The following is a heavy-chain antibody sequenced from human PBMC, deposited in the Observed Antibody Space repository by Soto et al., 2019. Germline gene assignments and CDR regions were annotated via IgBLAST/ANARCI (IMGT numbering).Heavy chain of an antibody. CDR3: ARVRLWFGEFYYGMDV. J-gene: IGHJ6*02. CDR2: IYHSGST. V-gene: IGHV4-4*02. D-gene: IGHD3-10*01. CDR1: GGSISSSNW. Sequence: PSETLSLTCAVSGGSISSSNWWSWVRQPPGKGLEWIGEIYHSGSTNYNPSLKSRVTISVDKSKNQFSLKLSSVTAADTAVYYCARVRLWFGEFYYGMDVWGQGTTVTVSS.